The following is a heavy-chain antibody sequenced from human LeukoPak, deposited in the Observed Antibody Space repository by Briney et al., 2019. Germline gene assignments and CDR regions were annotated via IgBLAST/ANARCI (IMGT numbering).Heavy chain of an antibody. Sequence: PGGSLRLSCAASGFTFSSYGMHWVRQAPGKGLEWVAVISYDGSNKYYADSVKGRFTISRDNAKNTLYLQMNSLRAEDTAVYYCARSRVVPAANDYWGQGTLVTVSS. J-gene: IGHJ4*02. V-gene: IGHV3-30*12. CDR1: GFTFSSYG. D-gene: IGHD2-2*01. CDR2: ISYDGSNK. CDR3: ARSRVVPAANDY.